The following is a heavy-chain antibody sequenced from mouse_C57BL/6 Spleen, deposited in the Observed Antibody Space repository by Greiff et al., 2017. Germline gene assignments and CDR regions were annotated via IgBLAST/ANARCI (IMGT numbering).Heavy chain of an antibody. V-gene: IGHV1-52*01. Sequence: SVKQRPIQGLEWIGNIDPSDSETHYNQKFKDKATLTVDKSSSTAYMQLSSLTSEDSAVYYCASGSSYSWYFDVWGTGTTVTVSS. J-gene: IGHJ1*03. CDR2: IDPSDSET. D-gene: IGHD1-1*01. CDR3: ASGSSYSWYFDV.